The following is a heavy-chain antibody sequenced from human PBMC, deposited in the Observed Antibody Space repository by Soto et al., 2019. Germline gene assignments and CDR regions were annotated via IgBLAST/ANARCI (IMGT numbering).Heavy chain of an antibody. CDR1: GGSISSGGYY. CDR3: ARDNPEYCSSTSCYLPGSPGGMDV. J-gene: IGHJ6*02. D-gene: IGHD2-2*01. V-gene: IGHV4-31*03. CDR2: IYYSGST. Sequence: SETLSLTCTVSGGSISSGGYYWSWIRQHPGKGLEWIGYIYYSGSTYYNPSLKSRVTISVDTSKNQFSLKLSSVTAADTAVYYCARDNPEYCSSTSCYLPGSPGGMDVWGQGTTVTVSS.